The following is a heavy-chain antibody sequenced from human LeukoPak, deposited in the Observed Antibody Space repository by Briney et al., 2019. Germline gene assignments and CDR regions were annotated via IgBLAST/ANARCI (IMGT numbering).Heavy chain of an antibody. D-gene: IGHD2-15*01. CDR2: SGDSDGST. CDR3: AKGGCRGTCNPLAY. J-gene: IGHJ4*02. CDR1: GFTFSGSG. V-gene: IGHV3-23*01. Sequence: PGGSLRLSCAASGFTFSGSGMSWVRQAPGKGLEWISSSGDSDGSTYYADSLKGRFTISRDNSKNTLYLQMNNLRAEDTAVYYYAKGGCRGTCNPLAYWGQGALVTVPP.